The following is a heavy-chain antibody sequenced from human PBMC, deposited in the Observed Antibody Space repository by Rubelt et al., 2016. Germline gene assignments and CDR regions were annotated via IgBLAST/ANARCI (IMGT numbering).Heavy chain of an antibody. Sequence: QVQLQQWGAGLLKPSETLSLTCAVYGGSFSGYYWSWIRQPPGKGLEWIGEINHSGSTNYNPSLKSRVTISVDTSKNQFSLKLSSVTDADTAVYYCARDRAYSSSHPNWFDPWGQGTLVTVSS. CDR3: ARDRAYSSSHPNWFDP. CDR2: INHSGST. CDR1: GGSFSGYY. D-gene: IGHD6-13*01. V-gene: IGHV4-34*01. J-gene: IGHJ5*02.